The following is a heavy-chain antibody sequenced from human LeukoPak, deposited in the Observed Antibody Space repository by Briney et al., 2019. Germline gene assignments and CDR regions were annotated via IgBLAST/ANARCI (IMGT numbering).Heavy chain of an antibody. J-gene: IGHJ6*03. CDR1: GYTFTSYY. V-gene: IGHV1-46*01. Sequence: ASVKVSCKASGYTFTSYYMHWVRQAPGQGLEWMGIINPSGGSTSYAQKFQGRVTMTRDMSTSTVYMELSSLRSEDTAVYYCARDREYCSSTSCYGYYYYYMDVWGKGTTVTVSS. CDR3: ARDREYCSSTSCYGYYYYYMDV. D-gene: IGHD2-2*01. CDR2: INPSGGST.